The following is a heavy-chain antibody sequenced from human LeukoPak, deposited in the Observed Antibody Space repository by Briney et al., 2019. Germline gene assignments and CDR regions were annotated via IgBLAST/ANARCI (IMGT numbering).Heavy chain of an antibody. J-gene: IGHJ4*02. CDR2: IFPSDSDA. Sequence: PGESLKISCKGIGCSFTNYWIAWVRQMPGKGLEWMGIIFPSDSDARYSPSFQGQVAMSADNSIGTAYLQWSSLKASDTAIYYCARRRTRGNFDYWGQGTLVTVSS. D-gene: IGHD3-10*01. CDR3: ARRRTRGNFDY. CDR1: GCSFTNYW. V-gene: IGHV5-51*01.